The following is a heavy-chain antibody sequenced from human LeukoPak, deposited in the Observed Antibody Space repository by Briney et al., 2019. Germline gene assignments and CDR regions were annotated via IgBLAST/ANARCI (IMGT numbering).Heavy chain of an antibody. D-gene: IGHD1/OR15-1a*01. V-gene: IGHV3-20*04. CDR2: INWSGDNT. CDR1: GFTFADYG. J-gene: IGHJ4*02. Sequence: GGSLRLSCEDSGFTFADYGLSWVRQAPRKGLEWVAGINWSGDNTFYADSVKGRFTTSRDNTKKTLYLQMNNLRGEDTATYYCARDLSSNWNNLAYWGQGTLVTVSS. CDR3: ARDLSSNWNNLAY.